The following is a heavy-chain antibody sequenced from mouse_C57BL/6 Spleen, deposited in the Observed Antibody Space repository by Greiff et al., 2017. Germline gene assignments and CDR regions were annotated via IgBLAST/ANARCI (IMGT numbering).Heavy chain of an antibody. V-gene: IGHV1-85*01. Sequence: VQLQQSGPELVKPGASVKLSCKASGYTFTSYDINWVKQRPGQGLEWIGWIYPRDGSTKYNEKFKGKATLTVDTSSSTAYMELHSLTSEDSAVYFCARRGNYEAGAMDYWGQGTSVTVSS. CDR3: ARRGNYEAGAMDY. CDR2: IYPRDGST. CDR1: GYTFTSYD. J-gene: IGHJ4*01. D-gene: IGHD2-1*01.